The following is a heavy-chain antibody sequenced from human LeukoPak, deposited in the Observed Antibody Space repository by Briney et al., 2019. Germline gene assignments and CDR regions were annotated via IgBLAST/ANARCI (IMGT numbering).Heavy chain of an antibody. D-gene: IGHD3-22*01. Sequence: GGSLRLSCAASGFTFSSYAMSWVRQAPGKGLEWVSAISGSGGSTYYADSVKGRFTISRDNSKNTLCLQMNSLRAEDTAVYYCAKNYYDSSGYYYYFDYWRQGTLVTVSS. CDR1: GFTFSSYA. CDR3: AKNYYDSSGYYYYFDY. J-gene: IGHJ4*02. CDR2: ISGSGGST. V-gene: IGHV3-23*01.